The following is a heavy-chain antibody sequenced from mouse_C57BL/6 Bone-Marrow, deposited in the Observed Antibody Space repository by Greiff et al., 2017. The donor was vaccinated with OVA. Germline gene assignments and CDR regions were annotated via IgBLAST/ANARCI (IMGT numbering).Heavy chain of an antibody. J-gene: IGHJ3*01. V-gene: IGHV1-81*01. CDR3: AKSYSNYAWFAY. Sequence: VKLQESGAELARPGASVKLSCKASGYTFTSYGISWVKQRTGQGLEWIGEIYPRSGNTYYNEKFKGKATLTADKSSSTAYMELRSLTSEDSAVYFCAKSYSNYAWFAYWGQGTLVTVSA. CDR1: GYTFTSYG. CDR2: IYPRSGNT. D-gene: IGHD2-5*01.